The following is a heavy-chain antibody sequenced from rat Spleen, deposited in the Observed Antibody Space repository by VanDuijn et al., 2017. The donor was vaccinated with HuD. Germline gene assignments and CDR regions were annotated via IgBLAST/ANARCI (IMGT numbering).Heavy chain of an antibody. J-gene: IGHJ3*01. CDR3: ARSDGVHYFLPFAD. CDR1: GPSISSSYR. V-gene: IGHV3-3*01. D-gene: IGHD1-12*02. CDR2: INSAGTT. Sequence: EVQLQESGPGLVKPSQSLSLTCSVTGPSISSSYRWNWIRRFPGNELEWMGYINSAGTTNYNPSLKSRISITRDTSKNQFFLQVNSVTTDDTATYYCARSDGVHYFLPFADWGQGSLVTVSS.